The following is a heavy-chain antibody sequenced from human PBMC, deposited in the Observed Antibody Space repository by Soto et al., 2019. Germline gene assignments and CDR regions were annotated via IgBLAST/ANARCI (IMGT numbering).Heavy chain of an antibody. CDR1: GFTFSSYG. CDR2: IWYDGSNK. CDR3: ARDSGIRGSRIVVVRPIDY. V-gene: IGHV3-33*01. J-gene: IGHJ4*02. D-gene: IGHD3-22*01. Sequence: QVQLVESGGGVVQPGRSLRLSCAASGFTFSSYGMHWVRQAPGKGLEWVAVIWYDGSNKYYADSVKGRFTISRDNSKNTLYLQMNSLRAEDTAVYYCARDSGIRGSRIVVVRPIDYWGQGTLVTVSS.